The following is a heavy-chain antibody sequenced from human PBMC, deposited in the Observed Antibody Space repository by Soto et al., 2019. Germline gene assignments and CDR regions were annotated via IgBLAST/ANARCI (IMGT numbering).Heavy chain of an antibody. V-gene: IGHV1-2*02. D-gene: IGHD2-8*01. CDR1: GYTFSGFY. CDR3: RVTGVSEVDY. Sequence: QVQLVQSGAEVKKPGASEKVSCRTSGYTFSGFYIHWVRQAPGQGLESMGWIYPDSGGTDYAQKFQGRVTMTRDTSISTAYMELSRLRSDDTAVFYCRVTGVSEVDYWGQGTLVTVSS. CDR2: IYPDSGGT. J-gene: IGHJ4*02.